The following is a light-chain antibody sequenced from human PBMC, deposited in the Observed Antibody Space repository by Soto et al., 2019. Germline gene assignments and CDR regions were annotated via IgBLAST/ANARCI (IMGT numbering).Light chain of an antibody. CDR1: QSFSSN. J-gene: IGKJ2*01. Sequence: EVVMTQSPAILSVSPGERATLPCRASQSFSSNLACYQQKPGQAPRLLISSASIRATGIPARFSGSGSGTEFTLTISSLQSEDFGIYYCQQYDEWPFTFGQGTKLEIK. CDR3: QQYDEWPFT. CDR2: SAS. V-gene: IGKV3D-15*01.